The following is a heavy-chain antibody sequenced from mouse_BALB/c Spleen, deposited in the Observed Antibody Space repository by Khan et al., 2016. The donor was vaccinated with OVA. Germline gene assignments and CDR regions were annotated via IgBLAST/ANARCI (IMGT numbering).Heavy chain of an antibody. CDR1: GYTFTSYF. CDR3: ARAGYGSCAY. V-gene: IGHV1S56*01. J-gene: IGHJ3*01. Sequence: VQLQESGPELVKPGASVRISCKASGYTFTSYFIHWVKQRPGQGLEWIGWIYPGNVTTEYNERFTGKATLTADKSSSTTYMQLSSLTSEDSAVYFCARAGYGSCAYWGQGTLVTVSA. D-gene: IGHD2-10*02. CDR2: IYPGNVTT.